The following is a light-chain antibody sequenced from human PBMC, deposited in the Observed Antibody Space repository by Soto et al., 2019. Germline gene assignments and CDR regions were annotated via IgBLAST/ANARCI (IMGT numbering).Light chain of an antibody. CDR1: SSNIGNNY. CDR3: GTWDSSLGAVV. J-gene: IGLJ2*01. CDR2: DNS. V-gene: IGLV1-51*01. Sequence: QSMLTQPPSVSAAPGQKVTISCSGSSSNIGNNYVSWYQHLPGTAPKLLISDNSERPSSIPDRFSGSKSGTSATLAITGLQTGDEADYFCGTWDSSLGAVVFGGGTKLTVL.